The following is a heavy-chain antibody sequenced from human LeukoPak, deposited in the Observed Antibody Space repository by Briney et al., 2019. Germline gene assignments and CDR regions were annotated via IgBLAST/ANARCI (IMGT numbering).Heavy chain of an antibody. D-gene: IGHD3-22*01. V-gene: IGHV4-39*01. CDR2: IYYSGST. J-gene: IGHJ4*02. CDR1: GGSISSSSYY. Sequence: PSXTLSLTCTVSGGSISSSSYYWGWIRQPRGKGPEWIGSIYYSGSTYYNPSLKSRVTISVDTSKNQFSLKLSSVTAADTAVYYCARHGLGYYPYYFDYWGQGTLVTVSS. CDR3: ARHGLGYYPYYFDY.